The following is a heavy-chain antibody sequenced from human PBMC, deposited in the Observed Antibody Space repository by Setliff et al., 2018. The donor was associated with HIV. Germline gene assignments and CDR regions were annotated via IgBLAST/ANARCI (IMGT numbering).Heavy chain of an antibody. CDR1: GASLSGSY. J-gene: IGHJ5*02. CDR3: ARASSTVTTQWFDP. Sequence: PSETLSLTCAVYGASLSGSYWTWMRQSPGKGLEWIGELNQSGGSNYNPSLQTRVTISVDASKNQFSLRLSSVTAADTGVYYCARASSTVTTQWFDPWGQGTLVTVSS. D-gene: IGHD4-4*01. V-gene: IGHV4-34*01. CDR2: LNQSGGS.